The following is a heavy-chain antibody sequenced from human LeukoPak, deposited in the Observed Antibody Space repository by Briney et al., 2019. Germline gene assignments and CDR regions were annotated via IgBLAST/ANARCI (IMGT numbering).Heavy chain of an antibody. CDR1: GFTFSHYW. CDR2: VSNDGTDT. CDR3: SRDIATTPVY. D-gene: IGHD2-15*01. J-gene: IGHJ4*02. V-gene: IGHV3-74*01. Sequence: GGSLRLSCAASGFTFSHYWMHWVRQAPGKGLVWHSRVSNDGTDTTYADSVKGRFTISRDNAKNTVYLQLNSLGVEDTAVYYCSRDIATTPVYWGQGTLVTVSS.